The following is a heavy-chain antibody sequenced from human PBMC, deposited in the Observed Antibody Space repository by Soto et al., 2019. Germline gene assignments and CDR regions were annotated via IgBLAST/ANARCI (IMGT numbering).Heavy chain of an antibody. V-gene: IGHV4-34*01. Sequence: SETLSLTCALYGGSFSFYPWSWIRQPPGEGLEWIGEINHSGSTNYNPSLKSRVTISVDTSKNQFSLKLSSVTAADTAVYYCARGYCSNTSCYLYAIDVWGQGATVTVSS. CDR3: ARGYCSNTSCYLYAIDV. J-gene: IGHJ6*02. CDR2: INHSGST. CDR1: GGSFSFYP. D-gene: IGHD2-2*01.